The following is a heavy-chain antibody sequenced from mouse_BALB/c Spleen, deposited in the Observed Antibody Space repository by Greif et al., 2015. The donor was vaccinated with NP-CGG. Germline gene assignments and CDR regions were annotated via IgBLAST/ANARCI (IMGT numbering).Heavy chain of an antibody. CDR2: INPGSGGT. Sequence: QVQLQQSGAELVRPGTSVKVSCKASGYAFTNYLIEWVKQRPGQGLEWIGVINPGSGGTNYNEKFKGKATLTADKSSSTAYMQLSSLTSDDSAVYFCARGGKFPNWYFDVWGAGTTVTVSS. CDR3: ARGGKFPNWYFDV. J-gene: IGHJ1*01. V-gene: IGHV1-54*01. CDR1: GYAFTNYL. D-gene: IGHD2-1*01.